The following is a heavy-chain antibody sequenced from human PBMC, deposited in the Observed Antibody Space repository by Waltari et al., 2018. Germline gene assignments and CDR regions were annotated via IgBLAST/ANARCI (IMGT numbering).Heavy chain of an antibody. CDR1: GFTFSSYG. Sequence: QVQLVASGGGVVQPGRSLRLSCAASGFTFSSYGMHWVRQAPGKGLEWVAVISYDGSNKYCADSVKGRFTISRDNSKNTLYLQMNSLRAEDTAVYYCAKGYSSSWYPLPFDYWGQGTLVTVSS. D-gene: IGHD6-13*01. CDR2: ISYDGSNK. CDR3: AKGYSSSWYPLPFDY. J-gene: IGHJ4*02. V-gene: IGHV3-30*18.